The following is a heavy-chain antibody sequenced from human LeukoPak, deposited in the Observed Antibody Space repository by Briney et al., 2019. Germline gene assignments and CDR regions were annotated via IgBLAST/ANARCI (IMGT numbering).Heavy chain of an antibody. V-gene: IGHV3-11*04. CDR2: ISSSGSTI. D-gene: IGHD6-13*01. CDR1: GFTFSDYY. CDR3: AKVPRPYSSSWYRGYGMDV. Sequence: GGSLRLSCAASGFTFSDYYMSWIRQAPGKGLEWVSYISSSGSTIYYADSVKGRFTISRDNAKNSLYLQMNSLRAEVTAVYYCAKVPRPYSSSWYRGYGMDVWGQGTTVTVSS. J-gene: IGHJ6*02.